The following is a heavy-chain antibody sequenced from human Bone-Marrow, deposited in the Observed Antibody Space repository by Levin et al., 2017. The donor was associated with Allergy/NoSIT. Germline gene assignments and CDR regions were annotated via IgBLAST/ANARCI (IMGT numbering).Heavy chain of an antibody. D-gene: IGHD3-9*01. CDR3: ARAYDILTAGWFDP. V-gene: IGHV3-30-3*01. J-gene: IGHJ5*02. CDR2: ISYDGSNK. Sequence: LSLTCAASGFTFSSYAMHWVRQAPGKGLEWVAVISYDGSNKYYADSVKGRFTISRDNSKNTLYLQMNSLRAEDTAVYYCARAYDILTAGWFDPWGQGTLVTVSS. CDR1: GFTFSSYA.